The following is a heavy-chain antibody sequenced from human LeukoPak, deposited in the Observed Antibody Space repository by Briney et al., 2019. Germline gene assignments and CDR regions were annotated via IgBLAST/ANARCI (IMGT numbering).Heavy chain of an antibody. V-gene: IGHV1-18*01. J-gene: IGHJ4*02. CDR3: ARGDYDFWSGYYTH. D-gene: IGHD3-3*01. Sequence: GASVKVSYKASGYTFTSYGISWVRQAPGQGLEWMGWISAYNGNTNYAQKLQGRVTMTTDTSTSTAYMELRSLRSDDTAVYYCARGDYDFWSGYYTHWGQGTLVTVSS. CDR1: GYTFTSYG. CDR2: ISAYNGNT.